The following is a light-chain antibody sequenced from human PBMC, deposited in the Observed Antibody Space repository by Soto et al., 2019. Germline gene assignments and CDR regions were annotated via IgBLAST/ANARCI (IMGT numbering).Light chain of an antibody. CDR3: QQYNSYPLT. V-gene: IGKV1-5*03. J-gene: IGKJ4*01. CDR2: KAS. Sequence: DIPMTQSPSTLSASVGDRVTITCRASQTISTWLAWYQQKPGKAPKFLIQKASNLESGVPSRFSGSGSGTEFTLTISSLQPDDFATYFCQQYNSYPLTFGGGTKVEIK. CDR1: QTISTW.